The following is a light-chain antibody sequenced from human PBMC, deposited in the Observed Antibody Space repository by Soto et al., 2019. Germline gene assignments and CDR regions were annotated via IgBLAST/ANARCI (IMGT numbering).Light chain of an antibody. J-gene: IGKJ1*01. Sequence: EIVLTQSPGTLSLSTGERATLSCRASQSVPRNYLAWYQQKPGQAPRPLIYGTSSRATGIPDRFSGSGSGTDFTLTISRLEPEDFAVFYCQQYGRSITFGQGTKVDIK. CDR2: GTS. CDR1: QSVPRNY. V-gene: IGKV3-20*01. CDR3: QQYGRSIT.